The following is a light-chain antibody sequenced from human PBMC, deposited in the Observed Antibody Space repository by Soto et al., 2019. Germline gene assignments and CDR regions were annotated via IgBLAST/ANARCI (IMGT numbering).Light chain of an antibody. J-gene: IGKJ4*01. CDR1: QAIRDD. CDR2: AVS. Sequence: DIKMTQSPSSLSASVGARVTITCRASQAIRDDLGWYQQKPGKAPTRLIYAVSSLQNGVPSRFSGTGSGTEVTLTISSLQPEEFATYYCLQHQTYPLSFGGGTKV. CDR3: LQHQTYPLS. V-gene: IGKV1-17*01.